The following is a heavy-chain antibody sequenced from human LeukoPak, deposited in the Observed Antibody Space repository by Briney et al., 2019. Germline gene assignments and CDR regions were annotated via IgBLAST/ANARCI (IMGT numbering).Heavy chain of an antibody. D-gene: IGHD6-13*01. J-gene: IGHJ3*02. Sequence: ASVKVSCKASGYTFTRYDINWVRQATGQGLEWMGWVNPKSGYTGYAQKFQGRVTITRDTSINTVYMELSSLRSEDTAVYYCARDRTGYSSSWSGIRGAFDIWGQGTMVTVSS. CDR3: ARDRTGYSSSWSGIRGAFDI. CDR2: VNPKSGYT. CDR1: GYTFTRYD. V-gene: IGHV1-8*03.